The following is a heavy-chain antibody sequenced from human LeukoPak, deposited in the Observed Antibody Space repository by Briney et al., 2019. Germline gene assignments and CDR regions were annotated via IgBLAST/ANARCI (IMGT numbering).Heavy chain of an antibody. D-gene: IGHD3-22*01. CDR1: GFTFSSYA. J-gene: IGHJ4*02. V-gene: IGHV3-7*01. CDR3: ARDLYRIVVVPHYFDY. Sequence: GGSLRLSCATSGFTFSSYAMSWVRQAPGKGLEWVANIKQDGSEKYYVDSVKGRFTISRDNAKNSLYLQMNSLRAEDTAVYYCARDLYRIVVVPHYFDYWGQGTLVTVSS. CDR2: IKQDGSEK.